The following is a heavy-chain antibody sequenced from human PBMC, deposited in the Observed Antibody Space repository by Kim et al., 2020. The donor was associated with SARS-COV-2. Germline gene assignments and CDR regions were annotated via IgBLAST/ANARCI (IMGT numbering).Heavy chain of an antibody. CDR3: ARRSSGMMDV. CDR2: GSTT. Sequence: GSTTNYADSVKGRFTISRDNAKNTLYLQMNSLRAEDTAVYYCARRSSGMMDVWGQGTTVTVSS. V-gene: IGHV3-74*01. J-gene: IGHJ6*02. D-gene: IGHD6-6*01.